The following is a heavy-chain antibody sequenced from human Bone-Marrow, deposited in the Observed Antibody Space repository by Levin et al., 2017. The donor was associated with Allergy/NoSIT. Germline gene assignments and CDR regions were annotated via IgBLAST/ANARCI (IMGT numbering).Heavy chain of an antibody. J-gene: IGHJ4*02. CDR1: GYSFTNYW. CDR3: ASLRGSGSYYPDS. Sequence: NAGGSLRLSCTGSGYSFTNYWITWVRQMPGKGLEWMGRIDPSDSYTDYSPSFQGHVTISADKSISTTYLHWTSLTASDTAIYYCASLRGSGSYYPDSWGQGTLVTVSS. CDR2: IDPSDSYT. V-gene: IGHV5-10-1*01. D-gene: IGHD3-10*01.